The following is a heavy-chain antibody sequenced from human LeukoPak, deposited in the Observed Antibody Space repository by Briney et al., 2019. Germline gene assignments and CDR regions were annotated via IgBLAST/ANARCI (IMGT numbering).Heavy chain of an antibody. CDR2: ISSSSSYI. V-gene: IGHV3-21*04. J-gene: IGHJ4*02. Sequence: GGSLRLSCAASGFTFSSYSMNWVRQAPGKGLEWVSSISSSSSYIYYADSVKGRFTISRDNAKNSLYLQMNSLRAEDTALYYCAKEGTAAGSIDYWGQGTLVTVSS. CDR3: AKEGTAAGSIDY. D-gene: IGHD6-13*01. CDR1: GFTFSSYS.